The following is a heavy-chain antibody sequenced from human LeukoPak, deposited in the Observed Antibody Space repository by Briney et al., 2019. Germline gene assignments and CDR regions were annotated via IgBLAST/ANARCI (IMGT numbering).Heavy chain of an antibody. D-gene: IGHD5-24*01. CDR1: GFTFSDYY. J-gene: IGHJ5*02. Sequence: PGGSLRLSCAASGFTFSDYYMSWIRQAPGKGLEWVSYISSSGSTIYYADSVKGRFTISRDNAKNSLYLQMNSLRAEDTAVYYCARVAWAGYNGENRFDPWGQGTLVTVSS. V-gene: IGHV3-11*01. CDR2: ISSSGSTI. CDR3: ARVAWAGYNGENRFDP.